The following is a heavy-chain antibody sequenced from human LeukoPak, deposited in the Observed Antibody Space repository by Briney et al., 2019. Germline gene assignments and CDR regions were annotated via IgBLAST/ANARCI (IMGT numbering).Heavy chain of an antibody. D-gene: IGHD7-27*01. J-gene: IGHJ3*02. V-gene: IGHV4-59*12. CDR2: IYYSGST. CDR3: ARDQLGIWDDAFDI. Sequence: SETLSLTCTVSGGSISSYYWSWIRQPPGKGLEWIGYIYYSGSTNYNPSLKSRVTISVDTSKNQFSLKLSSVTAADTAVYYCARDQLGIWDDAFDIWGQGTMVTVSS. CDR1: GGSISSYY.